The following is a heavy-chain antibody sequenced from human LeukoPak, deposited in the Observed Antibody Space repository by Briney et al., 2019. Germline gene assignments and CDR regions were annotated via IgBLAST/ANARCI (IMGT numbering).Heavy chain of an antibody. CDR2: IKEDGSHL. CDR1: GFTFSSYW. CDR3: ARVICDYVWGSYRCHFDY. D-gene: IGHD3-16*02. Sequence: PGGSLRLSCATSGFTFSSYWMGWVRQAPGKGLQWVGNIKEDGSHLYYLDSVKGRFTISRDNGRNSLHLQMNSLRAEDTAVYFCARVICDYVWGSYRCHFDYWGQGTLVSVSS. J-gene: IGHJ4*02. V-gene: IGHV3-7*01.